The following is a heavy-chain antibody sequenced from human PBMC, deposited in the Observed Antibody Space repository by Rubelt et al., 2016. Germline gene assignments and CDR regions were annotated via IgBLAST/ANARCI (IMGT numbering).Heavy chain of an antibody. D-gene: IGHD3-10*01. CDR1: GDSISSYY. V-gene: IGHV4-59*08. CDR2: IYNSGRT. Sequence: QVQLQESGPGLVKPSETLSLTCTVSGDSISSYYWSWIRQPPGKGLEWNGDIYNSGRTKYTPSLKSRVPISVDTSKNQFSLKLSSVTAADTAVYYCARHGAGSSPVKIWGQGTMVTVSS. J-gene: IGHJ3*02. CDR3: ARHGAGSSPVKI.